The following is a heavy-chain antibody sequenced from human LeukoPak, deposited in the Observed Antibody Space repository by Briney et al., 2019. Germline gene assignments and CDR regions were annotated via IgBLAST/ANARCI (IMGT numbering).Heavy chain of an antibody. CDR3: ARGEGTAVTTYYYYYAMDV. CDR1: GYTFTSYD. CDR2: MNPNSGNT. V-gene: IGHV1-8*01. D-gene: IGHD4-17*01. Sequence: ASVKVSCKASGYTFTSYDISWVRQATGQGLEWMGWMNPNSGNTGYAQKFQGRVTMTRNTSISTAYVELSSLRSEDTAVYYCARGEGTAVTTYYYYYAMDVWGPGTTVTVSS. J-gene: IGHJ6*02.